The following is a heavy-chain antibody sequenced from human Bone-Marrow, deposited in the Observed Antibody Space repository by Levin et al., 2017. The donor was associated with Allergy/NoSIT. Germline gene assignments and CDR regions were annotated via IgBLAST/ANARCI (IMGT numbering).Heavy chain of an antibody. CDR3: AIEEGDCTGGSCYSVY. CDR2: IRYDGSEE. V-gene: IGHV3-30*02. J-gene: IGHJ4*02. CDR1: GFTFSSSG. D-gene: IGHD2-15*01. Sequence: PGGSLRLSCVASGFTFSSSGMHWVRQAPGKGLEWAAVIRYDGSEEYYADSVKGRFTISRDDSKNTLYLQMNSLRVEDTAVYYCAIEEGDCTGGSCYSVYWGQGTLVTVSS.